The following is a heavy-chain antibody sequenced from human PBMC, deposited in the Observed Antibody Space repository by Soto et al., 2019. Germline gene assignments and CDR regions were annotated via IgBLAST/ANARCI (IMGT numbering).Heavy chain of an antibody. CDR3: ASTYSASWYWFDP. V-gene: IGHV2-26*04. CDR1: GFSFSNAGLG. D-gene: IGHD6-13*01. CDR2: IFSNDEK. J-gene: IGHJ5*02. Sequence: QVTVKESGPVLVKPTETLTLTCTVSGFSFSNAGLGVSWIRQPPGKALEWLAYIFSNDEKSYSTSLKSRLTISKDTSKSQVVLIMTNMDPVDTATYYCASTYSASWYWFDPWGQGTLVTVSS.